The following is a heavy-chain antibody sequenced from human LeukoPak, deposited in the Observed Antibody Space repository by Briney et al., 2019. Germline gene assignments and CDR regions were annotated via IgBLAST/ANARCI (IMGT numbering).Heavy chain of an antibody. CDR1: GYTFTDNY. J-gene: IGHJ4*02. D-gene: IGHD2-8*01. CDR2: INTNSGGT. CDR3: AREINGGPSFDY. Sequence: ASVKVSCKASGYTFTDNYMHWVRQAPGQGLEWMGWINTNSGGTKYAQKYQGRVTMSRDTSISTAFMALSSLRSDDTAVYYCAREINGGPSFDYWGQGTLVTVSS. V-gene: IGHV1-2*02.